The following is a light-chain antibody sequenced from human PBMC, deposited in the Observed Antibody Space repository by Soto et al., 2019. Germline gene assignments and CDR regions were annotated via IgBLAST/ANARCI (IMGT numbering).Light chain of an antibody. V-gene: IGKV3-15*01. CDR2: GAS. J-gene: IGKJ1*01. Sequence: EIILTQSPATLSVSTGERATLSCRASQSVNSNLAWYQQKPGQAPRLLIYGASTRANGIPARFSGSGSGTEFTLTISSLQSEDFVIYYCQQYNNWPPGTFGQGTKVHIK. CDR1: QSVNSN. CDR3: QQYNNWPPGT.